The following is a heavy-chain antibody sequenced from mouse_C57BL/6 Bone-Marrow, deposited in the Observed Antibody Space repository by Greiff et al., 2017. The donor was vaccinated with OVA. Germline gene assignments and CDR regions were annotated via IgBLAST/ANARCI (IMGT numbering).Heavy chain of an antibody. CDR1: GYTFTSYW. Sequence: QVQLKQPGAELVKPGASVKMSCKASGYTFTSYWITWVKQRPGQGLEWIGDIYPGSGSTNYNEKFKSKATLTVDTSSSTAYMQLSSLTSEDSAVYYCASTAQATFAMDYWGQGTSVTVSS. V-gene: IGHV1-55*01. CDR2: IYPGSGST. D-gene: IGHD3-2*02. J-gene: IGHJ4*01. CDR3: ASTAQATFAMDY.